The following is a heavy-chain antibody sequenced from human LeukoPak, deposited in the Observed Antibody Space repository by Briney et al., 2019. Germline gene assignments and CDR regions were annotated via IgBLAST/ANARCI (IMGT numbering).Heavy chain of an antibody. D-gene: IGHD3-10*01. J-gene: IGHJ4*02. CDR1: GGSIGSSSYY. CDR2: IYYSGST. Sequence: SETLSLTCTVSGGSIGSSSYYWGWIRQPPGKGLEWIGSIYYSGSTYYNPSLKSRVTISVDTSKNQFSLKLSSVTAADTAVYYCARREVTYYYGSGSDGYFDYWGQGTLVTVSS. CDR3: ARREVTYYYGSGSDGYFDY. V-gene: IGHV4-39*01.